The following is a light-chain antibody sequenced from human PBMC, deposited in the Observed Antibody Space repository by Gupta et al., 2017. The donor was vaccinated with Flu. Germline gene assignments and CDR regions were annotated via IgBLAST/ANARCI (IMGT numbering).Light chain of an antibody. CDR3: ASYTTTSTWV. CDR1: SSDVGGYNY. Sequence: QSALTQPASVSGSPGQSITISCTGTSSDVGGYNYVSWYQQHPGKAPKLMIYEVTGRPSGVSNRFSGSKSGNTASLTISGLQAEDEADYVCASYTTTSTWVFGGGTKLTVL. V-gene: IGLV2-14*01. CDR2: EVT. J-gene: IGLJ3*02.